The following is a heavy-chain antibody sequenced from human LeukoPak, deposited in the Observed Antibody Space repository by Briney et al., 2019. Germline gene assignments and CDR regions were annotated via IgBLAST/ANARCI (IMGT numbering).Heavy chain of an antibody. CDR2: ISSSSSTI. J-gene: IGHJ6*03. CDR3: ATFESTEYYYYMDV. V-gene: IGHV3-48*04. D-gene: IGHD3-16*01. Sequence: GGSLRLSCAAPGFTFISYSMNWVRQAPGKGLEWVSYISSSSSTIYYADSVKGRFTISRDNAKNSLYLQMNSLRAEDTAVYYCATFESTEYYYYMDVWGKGTTVTVSS. CDR1: GFTFISYS.